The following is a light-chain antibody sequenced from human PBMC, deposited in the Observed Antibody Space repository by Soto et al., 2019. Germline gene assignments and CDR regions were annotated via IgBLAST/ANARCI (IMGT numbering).Light chain of an antibody. V-gene: IGLV1-51*02. CDR1: SSNIGNNY. CDR2: ENN. Sequence: QSVLTQPPSVSAAPGQKVTISCSGSSSNIGNNYVSWYQQLPGTAPKLLIYENNKRPSGIPDRFSGSKSGTSATLGITGLQTGDDADYYCGTWDSSLSVVVFGGGTKVTVL. CDR3: GTWDSSLSVVV. J-gene: IGLJ2*01.